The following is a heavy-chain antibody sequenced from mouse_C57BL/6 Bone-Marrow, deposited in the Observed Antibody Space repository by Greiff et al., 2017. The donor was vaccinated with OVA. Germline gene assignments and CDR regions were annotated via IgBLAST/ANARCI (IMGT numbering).Heavy chain of an antibody. J-gene: IGHJ4*01. D-gene: IGHD1-1*01. V-gene: IGHV3-8*01. Sequence: DVKLQESGPGLAKPSQTLSLTCSVTGYSITSDYWNWFRKFPGNKLEYMGYISYSGSTYYNPSLKSRISITRDTSKNQYYLQLNSVTTEDTATYYCARTTVVATPTHYAMDYWGQGTSVTVSS. CDR1: GYSITSDY. CDR3: ARTTVVATPTHYAMDY. CDR2: ISYSGST.